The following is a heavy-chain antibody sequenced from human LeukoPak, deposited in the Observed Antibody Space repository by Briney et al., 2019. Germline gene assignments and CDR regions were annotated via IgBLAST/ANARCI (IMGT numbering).Heavy chain of an antibody. CDR1: GFTVSSNY. V-gene: IGHV3-53*01. Sequence: PGGSLRLSCAASGFTVSSNYMTWVRQAPGEGLEWVSIIYSGGSTYYADSVKGRFTISRDNSKNTLYLQMNNLRAEDTAVYYCARVRGSGWYECDYWGQGTLVTVSS. CDR3: ARVRGSGWYECDY. CDR2: IYSGGST. D-gene: IGHD6-19*01. J-gene: IGHJ4*02.